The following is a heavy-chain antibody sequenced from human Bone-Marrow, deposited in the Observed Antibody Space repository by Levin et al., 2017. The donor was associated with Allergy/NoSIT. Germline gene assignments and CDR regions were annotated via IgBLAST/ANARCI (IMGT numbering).Heavy chain of an antibody. CDR2: FDPKDDKP. CDR1: GYILSDLT. CDR3: ATGIYCHATSCPSGYWYFDL. Sequence: ASVKVSCNLSGYILSDLTVHWVRQAPGEGLDWIGTFDPKDDKPIYAQNFQGRVTLTEDTSSNTAYMEVAGLRSTDTAVYYCATGIYCHATSCPSGYWYFDLWGRGTLVTVSS. D-gene: IGHD2-15*01. J-gene: IGHJ2*01. V-gene: IGHV1-24*01.